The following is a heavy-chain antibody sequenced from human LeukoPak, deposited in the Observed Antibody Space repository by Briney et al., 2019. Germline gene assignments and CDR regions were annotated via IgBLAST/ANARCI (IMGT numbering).Heavy chain of an antibody. CDR2: IYTSGST. CDR3: ARVGDILTGYFRFDY. Sequence: PSETLSLTCTVSGGSISSYYWSWIRQPAGKGLEWIGRIYTSGSTNYNPSLKSRVTMSVDTSKNQFSLKLSSVTAADTAVYYCARVGDILTGYFRFDYWGQGTLVTVSS. J-gene: IGHJ4*02. V-gene: IGHV4-4*07. D-gene: IGHD3-9*01. CDR1: GGSISSYY.